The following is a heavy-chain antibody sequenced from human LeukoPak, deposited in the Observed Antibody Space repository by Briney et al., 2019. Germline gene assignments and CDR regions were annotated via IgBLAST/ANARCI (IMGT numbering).Heavy chain of an antibody. Sequence: KPSETLSLTCTVSGYSISSGYYWGWIRQPPGKGLEWIGSIYHSGSTYYNPSLKSRVTISVDTSKNQFSLKLSSVTAADTAVYYCARVVFGVVISSFDYWGQGTLVTLSS. D-gene: IGHD3-3*01. CDR2: IYHSGST. J-gene: IGHJ4*02. CDR1: GYSISSGYY. CDR3: ARVVFGVVISSFDY. V-gene: IGHV4-38-2*02.